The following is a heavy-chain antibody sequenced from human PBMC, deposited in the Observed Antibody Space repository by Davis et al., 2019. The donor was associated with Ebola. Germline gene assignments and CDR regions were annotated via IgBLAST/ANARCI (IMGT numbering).Heavy chain of an antibody. CDR3: ARGFAESAGSFSGFDY. D-gene: IGHD2-15*01. J-gene: IGHJ4*02. V-gene: IGHV3-21*01. CDR1: GFIFSDHY. Sequence: GGSLKISCAASGFIFSDHYMDWVRQAPGKALEWVSSISSDSDYIYYADSAKGRFTISRDNAKNSLFLQMNSLTAADTAVYYCARGFAESAGSFSGFDYWGQGTLVTVSS. CDR2: ISSDSDYI.